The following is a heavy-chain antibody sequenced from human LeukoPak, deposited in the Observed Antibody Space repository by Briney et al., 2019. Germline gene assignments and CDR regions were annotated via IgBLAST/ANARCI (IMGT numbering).Heavy chain of an antibody. V-gene: IGHV3-23*01. CDR3: ARVGYCSGGSCPYNWFDP. D-gene: IGHD2-15*01. CDR1: GFTFSSSA. J-gene: IGHJ5*02. CDR2: ISGSGDRT. Sequence: GGSLRLSCAASGFTFSSSAMSWVRQAPGKGLEWVSTISGSGDRTYYADSVKGRFTISRDNSKNTLFLHMNSLRAEDTAVYYCARVGYCSGGSCPYNWFDPWGQGTLVTVSS.